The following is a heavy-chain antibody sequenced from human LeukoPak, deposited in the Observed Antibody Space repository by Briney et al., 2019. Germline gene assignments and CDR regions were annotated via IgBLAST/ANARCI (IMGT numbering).Heavy chain of an antibody. D-gene: IGHD6-19*01. CDR3: SKGDGSSGWYNWFDP. Sequence: GGSLRLSCAASRFTFSSYGMHWVRQAPGKGLDWVAVISYDGSNKYYADSVKGRFTISRDNSKNTLYLQMNSLRAEDTAVYYCSKGDGSSGWYNWFDPWGQGTLVTVSS. CDR1: RFTFSSYG. J-gene: IGHJ5*02. V-gene: IGHV3-30*18. CDR2: ISYDGSNK.